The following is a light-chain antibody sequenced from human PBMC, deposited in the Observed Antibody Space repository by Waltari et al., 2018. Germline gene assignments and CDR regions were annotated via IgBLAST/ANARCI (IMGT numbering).Light chain of an antibody. CDR3: QQRSNWRT. Sequence: IVLTQSPATLSLSPGERAALSCRGSQSVSSYLAWYQQNPGQAPSLLIYDASNRATGSPAGFSGSGSGTEFTLTISSLEPEDSAVYYCQQRSNWRTFGQGTKVEVK. CDR2: DAS. J-gene: IGKJ1*01. CDR1: QSVSSY. V-gene: IGKV3-11*01.